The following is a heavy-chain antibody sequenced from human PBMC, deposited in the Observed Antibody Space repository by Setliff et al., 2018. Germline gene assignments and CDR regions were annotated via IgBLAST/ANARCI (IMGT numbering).Heavy chain of an antibody. CDR3: ARSFYGCFNY. J-gene: IGHJ4*02. Sequence: ASVKVFCKASGYTFINYDINWVRQATGQGLEWMGWMNPNSGNTGYAQKFQGRVTMTRNTSISTAYMEPSSLRSDDTAVYYCARSFYGCFNYWGQGTLVTVSS. CDR1: GYTFINYD. CDR2: MNPNSGNT. D-gene: IGHD3-10*01. V-gene: IGHV1-8*01.